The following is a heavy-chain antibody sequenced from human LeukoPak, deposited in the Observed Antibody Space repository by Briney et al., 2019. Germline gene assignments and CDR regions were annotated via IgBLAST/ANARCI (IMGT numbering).Heavy chain of an antibody. J-gene: IGHJ6*02. CDR1: GYTFTSYD. CDR2: MNPNSGNT. V-gene: IGHV1-8*01. Sequence: ASVKVSCKASGYTFTSYDINWVRQATGQGLEWMGWMNPNSGNTGYAQKFQGRVTMTRNTSISTAYMELSSLRSEDTAVYYCARGLYYYGSGGSYYYYGMDVWGQGTTVTVSS. D-gene: IGHD3-10*01. CDR3: ARGLYYYGSGGSYYYYGMDV.